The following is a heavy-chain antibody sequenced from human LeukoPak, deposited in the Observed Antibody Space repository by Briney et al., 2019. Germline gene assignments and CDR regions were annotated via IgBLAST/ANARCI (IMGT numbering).Heavy chain of an antibody. CDR3: ARHSGTLGYFDY. CDR2: FYYRGST. CDR1: GGSISSYY. D-gene: IGHD1-14*01. J-gene: IGHJ4*02. Sequence: SETLSLTCTVSGGSISSYYWSWIRQPPGKGLEWIGYFYYRGSTNYNPSLKSRVTISLDTSKNQFSMRLRSVTAADTAVYYCARHSGTLGYFDYWGQGTRVTVSS. V-gene: IGHV4-59*12.